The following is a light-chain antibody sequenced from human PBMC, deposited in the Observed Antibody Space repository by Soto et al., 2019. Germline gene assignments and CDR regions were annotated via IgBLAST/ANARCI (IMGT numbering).Light chain of an antibody. Sequence: QSALTQPASVSGSPGQSITISCTGTSSDVGGYNYVSWYQQHPGKAPKLMIYDVSNRPSGVSNRFSGSNSGNTASLTISGLQAEEEADYYCSSYTSSSTLVVFGGGTKLTVL. CDR2: DVS. CDR3: SSYTSSSTLVV. J-gene: IGLJ2*01. V-gene: IGLV2-14*01. CDR1: SSDVGGYNY.